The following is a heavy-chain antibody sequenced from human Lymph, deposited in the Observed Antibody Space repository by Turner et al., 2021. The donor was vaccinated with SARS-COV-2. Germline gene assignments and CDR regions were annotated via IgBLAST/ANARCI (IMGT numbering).Heavy chain of an antibody. D-gene: IGHD3-16*01. CDR1: GFTFNTYA. Sequence: EVQLLESGGGLVQPGGSLRLYCAASGFTFNTYAMSWVRQAPGKGLEWVSTISGSGGSTYYADSVKGRFSISRDNSKNTLYLQMNSLRAEDTAVYYCANLYPTVSWEFPYGMDVWGQGTTVTVSS. V-gene: IGHV3-23*01. CDR3: ANLYPTVSWEFPYGMDV. J-gene: IGHJ6*02. CDR2: ISGSGGST.